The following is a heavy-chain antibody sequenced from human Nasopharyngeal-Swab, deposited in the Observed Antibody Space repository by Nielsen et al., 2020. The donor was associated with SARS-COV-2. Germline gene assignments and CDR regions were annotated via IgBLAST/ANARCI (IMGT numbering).Heavy chain of an antibody. Sequence: SLKISCAASGFTFDDYAMHWVRQAPGKGLEWVSGISWNSGSIGYADSVKGRFTISRDNAKNSLYLQMSSLRVEDTALYYCAKDMGGFAYAFDMWGQGTMVTVSS. CDR2: ISWNSGSI. CDR3: AKDMGGFAYAFDM. D-gene: IGHD6-25*01. V-gene: IGHV3-9*01. CDR1: GFTFDDYA. J-gene: IGHJ3*02.